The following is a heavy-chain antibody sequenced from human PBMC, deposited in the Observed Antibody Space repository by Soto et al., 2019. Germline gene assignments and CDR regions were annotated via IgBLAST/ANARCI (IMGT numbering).Heavy chain of an antibody. CDR3: SKDRRGGRAVLDS. Sequence: GGSLRLSCAAPGFSFSNYGMHWVRQAPGKGLEWVAVISYDGSSKYHADSVKGRFTISRDNSKNTLHLQMNSLRAEDTAVYYCSKDRRGGRAVLDSWGQGTPVTAPQ. J-gene: IGHJ4*02. CDR1: GFSFSNYG. CDR2: ISYDGSSK. D-gene: IGHD2-8*01. V-gene: IGHV3-30*18.